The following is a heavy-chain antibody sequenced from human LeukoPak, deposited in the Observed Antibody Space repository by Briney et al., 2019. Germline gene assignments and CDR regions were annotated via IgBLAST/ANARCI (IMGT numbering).Heavy chain of an antibody. CDR3: ARLVGATVNWFDP. J-gene: IGHJ5*02. V-gene: IGHV1-18*01. CDR1: GYKFTFNG. Sequence: ASVKVSCKASGYKFTFNGISWVRQAPGQGLEWMGWISGYNGNTKYAQNLQGRVTMTTDTSTSTAYMELRSLRSDDTAVYYCARLVGATVNWFDPWGQGTLVTVSS. D-gene: IGHD1-26*01. CDR2: ISGYNGNT.